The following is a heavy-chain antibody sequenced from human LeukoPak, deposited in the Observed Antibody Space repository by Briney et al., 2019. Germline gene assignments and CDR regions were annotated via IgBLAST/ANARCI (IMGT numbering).Heavy chain of an antibody. D-gene: IGHD3-10*01. CDR2: IYYSGSN. J-gene: IGHJ4*02. V-gene: IGHV4-59*12. CDR3: ARRWLGELPPDY. CDR1: GGPINIYY. Sequence: SETLSLTRTVSGGPINIYYWSWLPQPPGKGREGRGYIYYSGSNNYNPSLKSRVTTSVDTTKNQFSLKLSSVTAADTAEYYCARRWLGELPPDYGGQGTLVTVSS.